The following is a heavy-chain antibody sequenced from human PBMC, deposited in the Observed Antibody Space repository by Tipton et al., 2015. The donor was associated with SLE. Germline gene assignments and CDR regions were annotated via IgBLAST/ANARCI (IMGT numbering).Heavy chain of an antibody. CDR3: AKGRCSLIYYYGMDA. V-gene: IGHV3-9*01. CDR1: GFTFDDYA. CDR2: IGWNSGSI. D-gene: IGHD3-10*01. Sequence: SLRLSCAASGFTFDDYAMHWVRQAPGKGLEWVSGIGWNSGSIDYADSVKGRFTISRDDARNSLYLQMNRLRDEDTALYFCAKGRCSLIYYYGMDAWGQGTTVTVSS. J-gene: IGHJ6*02.